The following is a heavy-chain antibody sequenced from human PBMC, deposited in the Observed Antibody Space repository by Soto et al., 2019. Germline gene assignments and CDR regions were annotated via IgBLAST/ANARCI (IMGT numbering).Heavy chain of an antibody. V-gene: IGHV4-34*01. CDR3: ARVGYDTSGLDY. CDR1: GGSFSSYY. D-gene: IGHD3-22*01. J-gene: IGHJ4*02. Sequence: PSETLSLTCAVYGGSFSSYYWSWIRQPPGKGLEWIGEIHHSGSTNYNPSLKSRVTISVDTSKTQFSLKLSSVTAADTAVYYCARVGYDTSGLDYWGQGIQVT. CDR2: IHHSGST.